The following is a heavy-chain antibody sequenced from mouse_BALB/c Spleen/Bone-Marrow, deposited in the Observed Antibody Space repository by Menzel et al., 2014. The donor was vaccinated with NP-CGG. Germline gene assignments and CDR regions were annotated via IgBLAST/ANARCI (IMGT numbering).Heavy chain of an antibody. Sequence: EVQRVESGGGLVQPGGSMKLSCVASGFTFSNYWMNWVRQSPEKGLEWVAEIRLKSNNYATHYAESVKGRFTISRDDSKSSVYLQMNNLRAEDTGIYYCVREVYDRYVGVFDYWGQGTTPTVSS. V-gene: IGHV6-6*02. J-gene: IGHJ2*01. D-gene: IGHD2-3*01. CDR3: VREVYDRYVGVFDY. CDR1: GFTFSNYW. CDR2: IRLKSNNYAT.